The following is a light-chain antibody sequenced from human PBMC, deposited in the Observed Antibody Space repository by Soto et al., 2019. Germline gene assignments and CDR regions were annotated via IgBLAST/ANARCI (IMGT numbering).Light chain of an antibody. CDR2: DVT. CDR1: SSDVGGYKY. Sequence: QSALTQPASVSGSPGQSITISCIGTSSDVGGYKYVSWYQQHPGKAPKLMIYDVTNRPSGVSNRFSGSKSANTASLTISGLQAEDEADYYCSSYTSSSTLVVFGGGTKVIVL. V-gene: IGLV2-14*01. J-gene: IGLJ2*01. CDR3: SSYTSSSTLVV.